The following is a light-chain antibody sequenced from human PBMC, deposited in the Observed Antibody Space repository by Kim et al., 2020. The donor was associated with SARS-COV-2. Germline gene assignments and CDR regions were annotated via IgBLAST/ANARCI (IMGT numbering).Light chain of an antibody. J-gene: IGLJ2*01. CDR3: QSYNRDNVL. Sequence: GRTVTSTCTRSSGSIDDNYVQWYQQRPGGVPTAVIYEDDQRPSGVSDRFSASIDNSSNSASLTISGLRTEDEADYYCQSYNRDNVLFGGGTQLTVL. CDR2: EDD. CDR1: SGSIDDNY. V-gene: IGLV6-57*03.